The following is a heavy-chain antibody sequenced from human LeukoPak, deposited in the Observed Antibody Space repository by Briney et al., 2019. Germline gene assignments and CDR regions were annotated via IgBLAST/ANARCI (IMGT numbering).Heavy chain of an antibody. CDR3: AKELHYSGYDYLDY. J-gene: IGHJ4*02. V-gene: IGHV3-48*01. CDR2: ISSSSSTI. CDR1: GFTFSSYS. D-gene: IGHD5-12*01. Sequence: GGSLRLSCAASGFTFSSYSMNWVRQAPGKGLEWVSYISSSSSTIYYADSVKGRFTISRDNAKNSLYLQMNSLSAEDTALYYCAKELHYSGYDYLDYWGQGTLVTVSS.